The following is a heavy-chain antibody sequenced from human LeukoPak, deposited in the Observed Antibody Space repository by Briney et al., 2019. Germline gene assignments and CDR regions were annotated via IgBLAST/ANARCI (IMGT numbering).Heavy chain of an antibody. Sequence: GGSLRLSCAASGFTFSSYGMHWVRQAPGKGLEWVAVISYDGSNKYYADSVKGRFTISRDNSKNTLYLQMNSLRAEDTAVYYCVYDFWSGYRQYSDYWGQGTLVTVSS. CDR2: ISYDGSNK. V-gene: IGHV3-30*03. CDR1: GFTFSSYG. J-gene: IGHJ4*02. CDR3: VYDFWSGYRQYSDY. D-gene: IGHD3-3*01.